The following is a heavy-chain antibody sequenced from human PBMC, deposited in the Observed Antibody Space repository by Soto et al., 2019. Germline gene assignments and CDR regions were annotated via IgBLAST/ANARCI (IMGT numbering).Heavy chain of an antibody. CDR3: AKTYDTSSYFRTDY. J-gene: IGHJ4*02. CDR1: GFTFNSYA. CDR2: ISGRGVST. Sequence: RLSCAASGFTFNSYAMSWVRQAPGKGLEWVSTISGRGVSTFYADSLKGRFTISRDNSKNTLYLQMNSLRAEDTAVYYCAKTYDTSSYFRTDYWGQGTLVTVSS. D-gene: IGHD3-22*01. V-gene: IGHV3-23*01.